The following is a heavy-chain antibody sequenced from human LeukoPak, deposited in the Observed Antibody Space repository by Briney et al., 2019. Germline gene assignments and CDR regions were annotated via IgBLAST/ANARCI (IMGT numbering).Heavy chain of an antibody. D-gene: IGHD5-18*01. CDR3: ARDLGFDTAYDFDY. J-gene: IGHJ4*02. V-gene: IGHV1-2*02. CDR2: INPNIGDA. CDR1: GYTFTDYF. Sequence: ASVKVSCKASGYTFTDYFIHWVRQAPGQGLEWMGWINPNIGDASYAQKFQDRVTMTRDRSINTAYMELSRLTSDDTAVYYCARDLGFDTAYDFDYWGQGTLVTVSS.